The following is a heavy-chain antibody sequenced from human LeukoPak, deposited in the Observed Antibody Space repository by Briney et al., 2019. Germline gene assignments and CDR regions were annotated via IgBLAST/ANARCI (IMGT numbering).Heavy chain of an antibody. D-gene: IGHD1-26*01. V-gene: IGHV1-69*05. J-gene: IGHJ4*02. CDR3: ARDRGELLYFDY. CDR1: GGPFTSYA. Sequence: SVKVSCTASGGPFTSYAISWVRQAPGHGREWMGRIIPIFGTANSAQKFQGRVTITTDESTSKAYMELSSLTSEDTCVYYGARDRGELLYFDYWGQGTLVTVSS. CDR2: IIPIFGTA.